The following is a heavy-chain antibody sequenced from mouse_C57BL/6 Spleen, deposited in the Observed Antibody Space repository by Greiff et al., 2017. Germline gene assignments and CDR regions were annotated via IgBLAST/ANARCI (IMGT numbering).Heavy chain of an antibody. D-gene: IGHD2-5*01. Sequence: VQLKESGGGLVKPGGSLKLSCAASGFTFSSYAMSWVRQTPEKRLEWVATISDGGSYTYYPDNVKGRFTISRDNAKNNLYLQMSHLKSEDTAMYYCVGGDSKRFDYWGQGTTLTVSS. J-gene: IGHJ2*01. V-gene: IGHV5-4*01. CDR1: GFTFSSYA. CDR3: VGGDSKRFDY. CDR2: ISDGGSYT.